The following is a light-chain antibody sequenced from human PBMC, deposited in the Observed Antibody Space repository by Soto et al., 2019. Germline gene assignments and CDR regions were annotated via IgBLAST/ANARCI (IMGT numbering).Light chain of an antibody. V-gene: IGLV1-40*01. Sequence: QSVLTQAPSVSGAPGQRVTISCTGSSSNIGAGYDVQWYQHLPGTAPKLLIHGNTNRPSGVPDRFSGSKSGTSASLAITALLAEKEDNYYGHSYDSTQCSWVFGGGTKVTVL. CDR3: HSYDSTQCSWV. CDR1: SSNIGAGYD. CDR2: GNT. J-gene: IGLJ3*02.